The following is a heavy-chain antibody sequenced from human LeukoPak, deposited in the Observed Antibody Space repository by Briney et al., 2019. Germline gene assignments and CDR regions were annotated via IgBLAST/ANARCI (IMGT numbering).Heavy chain of an antibody. Sequence: SQTLSLTCTVSGGSISSGDYYWSWIRQPPGKGLEWIGYIYYSGSTYYNPSLKSRVTISVDTSKNQFSLKLSSVTAADTAVYYCASAPPTYFWSGYGYYYMDVWGKGTTVTVSS. D-gene: IGHD3-3*01. CDR3: ASAPPTYFWSGYGYYYMDV. J-gene: IGHJ6*03. V-gene: IGHV4-30-4*08. CDR2: IYYSGST. CDR1: GGSISSGDYY.